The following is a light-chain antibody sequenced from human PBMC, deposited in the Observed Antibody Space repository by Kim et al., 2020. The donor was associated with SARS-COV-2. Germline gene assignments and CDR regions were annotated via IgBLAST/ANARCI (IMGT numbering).Light chain of an antibody. J-gene: IGLJ2*01. CDR3: QSADSTITSVL. Sequence: SPGQTARITCSGDTLTKQYAYWYKQKPGQAPVLLIYKDTERPSGIPERFSGSSSGTTVTLTISGVQAEDEADYHCQSADSTITSVLFGGGTQLTVL. V-gene: IGLV3-25*03. CDR2: KDT. CDR1: TLTKQY.